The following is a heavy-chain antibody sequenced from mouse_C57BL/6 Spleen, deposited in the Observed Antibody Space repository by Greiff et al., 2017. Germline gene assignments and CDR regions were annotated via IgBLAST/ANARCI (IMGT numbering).Heavy chain of an antibody. CDR2: IDPEDGET. J-gene: IGHJ4*01. CDR3: ASDGYWGAMDY. D-gene: IGHD2-3*01. CDR1: GFNIKDYY. Sequence: VQLQQSGAELVKPGASVKLSCTASGFNIKDYYMHWVKQRTEQGLEWIGRIDPEDGETKYAPKFQGKATLTADTSSNTAYLQLSSLTSEDTAVYYCASDGYWGAMDYWGQGTSVTVSS. V-gene: IGHV14-2*01.